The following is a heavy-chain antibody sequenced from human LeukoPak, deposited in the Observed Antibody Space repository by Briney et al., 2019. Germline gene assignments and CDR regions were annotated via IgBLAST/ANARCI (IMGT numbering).Heavy chain of an antibody. CDR3: AKHSGSYFIYYVDS. D-gene: IGHD1-26*01. V-gene: IGHV3-23*01. CDR1: GFTFSRYV. CDR2: VSGSGYNT. J-gene: IGHJ4*02. Sequence: GGSLRLSCAASGFTFSRYVLSWVRQAPGRGLAWVSIVSGSGYNTYYADSVKGRFTISRDNSANTLYLQMNSLRAEDTALYYCAKHSGSYFIYYVDSWGQGTLVSVSP.